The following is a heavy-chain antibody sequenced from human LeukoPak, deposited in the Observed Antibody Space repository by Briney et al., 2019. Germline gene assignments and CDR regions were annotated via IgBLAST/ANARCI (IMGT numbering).Heavy chain of an antibody. Sequence: SVKVSCKASGGTFSSYAISWVRQAPGQGLEWMGGIIPIFGTANYAQKFQGRVTITTDESTSTAYMELSSLRSEDTAVYYCARAPNYYDSSGILDYWGQGTLVTVSS. V-gene: IGHV1-69*05. CDR3: ARAPNYYDSSGILDY. CDR1: GGTFSSYA. D-gene: IGHD3-22*01. CDR2: IIPIFGTA. J-gene: IGHJ4*02.